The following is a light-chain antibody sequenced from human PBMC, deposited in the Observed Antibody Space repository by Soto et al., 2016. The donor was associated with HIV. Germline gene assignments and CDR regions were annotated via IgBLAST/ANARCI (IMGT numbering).Light chain of an antibody. J-gene: IGKJ1*01. V-gene: IGKV1-5*03. Sequence: DIQMTQFPSTLSASIGDRVTITCRASQSVSVWLAWYQTKTGEAPNLLIFKTSTLEIGVPSRFSASGSGTDFTLTLSSVQPDDFATYYCLQANNFRRTFGQGTKVEIK. CDR3: LQANNFRRT. CDR2: KTS. CDR1: QSVSVW.